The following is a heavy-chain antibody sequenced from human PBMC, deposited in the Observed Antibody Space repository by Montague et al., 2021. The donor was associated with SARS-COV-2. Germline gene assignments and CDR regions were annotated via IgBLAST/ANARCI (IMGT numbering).Heavy chain of an antibody. D-gene: IGHD3-22*01. Sequence: SETLSLTCAVYGGSFSAYYWSWIRQPPGKGLEWIGEINHSGSTNYNPSLKSRVTTSVDTSKNQFSLKLTSVTAADTAVYYCARGPRITMIVVVITDIWFDPWGQGTLVTVSS. CDR1: GGSFSAYY. V-gene: IGHV4-34*01. J-gene: IGHJ5*02. CDR3: ARGPRITMIVVVITDIWFDP. CDR2: INHSGST.